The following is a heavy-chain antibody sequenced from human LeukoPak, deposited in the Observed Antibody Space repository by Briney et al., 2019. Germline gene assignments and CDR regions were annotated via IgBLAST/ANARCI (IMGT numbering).Heavy chain of an antibody. J-gene: IGHJ6*02. CDR1: GITVSVNY. Sequence: GRSLRLSCAASGITVSVNYMSWVRQAPGKGLEWVSVIYSGENTYYADSVKGRFTISRDNSKNTLYLQMNSLRAEDTAVYYCARAPPTVTKHGMDVWGQGTTVTVS. D-gene: IGHD4-17*01. V-gene: IGHV3-53*01. CDR2: IYSGENT. CDR3: ARAPPTVTKHGMDV.